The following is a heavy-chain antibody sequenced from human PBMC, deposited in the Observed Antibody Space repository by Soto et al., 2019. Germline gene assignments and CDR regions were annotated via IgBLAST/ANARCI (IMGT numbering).Heavy chain of an antibody. CDR2: INAGNGNT. D-gene: IGHD5-12*01. Sequence: SVNVSCNASVYTLTRYAMHWVRQAPGQRLEWMGWINAGNGNTKYSQKFQGRVTITRDTSASTAYMEMSSMRSEDTAVYYCVRVLVYSGQRGYYYGLEVWGQGPTGTV. CDR1: VYTLTRYA. CDR3: VRVLVYSGQRGYYYGLEV. J-gene: IGHJ6*02. V-gene: IGHV1-3*01.